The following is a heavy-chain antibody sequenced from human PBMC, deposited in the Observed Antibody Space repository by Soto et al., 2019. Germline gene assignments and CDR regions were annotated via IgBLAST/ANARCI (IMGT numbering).Heavy chain of an antibody. J-gene: IGHJ3*02. Sequence: EVQLVESGGDFVQPGGSLRLSCVASGFILSSYWMSWVRQAPGKGLEWVANIKPDGSGKYYVDSVKGRFTISRDNDKNSLYLQMNSLRAEDTAVYYCASNIFYDFWSGYYAFDIWGRGTMVTVSS. V-gene: IGHV3-7*01. CDR1: GFILSSYW. CDR3: ASNIFYDFWSGYYAFDI. CDR2: IKPDGSGK. D-gene: IGHD3-3*01.